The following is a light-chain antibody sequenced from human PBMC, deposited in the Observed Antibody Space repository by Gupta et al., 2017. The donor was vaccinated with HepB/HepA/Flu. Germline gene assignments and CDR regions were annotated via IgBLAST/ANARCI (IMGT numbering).Light chain of an antibody. J-gene: IGLJ2*01. V-gene: IGLV7-43*01. CDR1: TGAVTSTYY. CDR3: LVHGGGAWV. CDR2: TTN. Sequence: QPVVTQEPSVTVSPGGTVTLTCASNTGAVTSTYYPSWFQKKPGQAPRPLIYTTNNKHSWTPARFSGSRRGDKAALTLAGARPEDEDEYYCLVHGGGAWVFGGGTKLTVL.